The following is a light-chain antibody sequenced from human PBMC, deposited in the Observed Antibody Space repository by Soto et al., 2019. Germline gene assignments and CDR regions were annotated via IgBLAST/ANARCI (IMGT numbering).Light chain of an antibody. CDR1: SSDIGGYNH. J-gene: IGLJ2*01. CDR2: DVS. Sequence: HSVLTQPASVSGSPGQSITISCTGTSSDIGGYNHVSWYQHHPGKAPKVLIYDVSRRPSEVSDRFSGSKSGNTASLTISGLQADDEADYYCCSRTSTSTRVFGGGTKLTVL. V-gene: IGLV2-14*03. CDR3: CSRTSTSTRV.